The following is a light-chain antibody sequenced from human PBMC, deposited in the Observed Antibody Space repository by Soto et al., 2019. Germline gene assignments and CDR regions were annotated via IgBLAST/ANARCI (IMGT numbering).Light chain of an antibody. V-gene: IGKV1-5*01. CDR3: QHYNSYSEA. CDR2: AAS. CDR1: QSLSGW. J-gene: IGKJ1*01. Sequence: DIQMTQSPSTLSASVGDRVTITCQAGQSLSGWLAWHQQKPGKAPKRLIYAASTLQSGVPSRFRGSGSGTDFTLTISCLKSDDFETYYCQHYNSYSEAFGQGTKVDI.